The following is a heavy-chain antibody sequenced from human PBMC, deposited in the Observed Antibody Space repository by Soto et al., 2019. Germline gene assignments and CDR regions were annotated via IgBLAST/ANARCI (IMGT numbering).Heavy chain of an antibody. CDR1: GYPFTGYY. V-gene: IGHV1-2*02. J-gene: IGHJ4*02. CDR2: INPNSGGT. CDR3: ARDQFLEWLPHDY. D-gene: IGHD3-3*01. Sequence: ASVKVCSKASGYPFTGYYMHLVRQAPGQGPECMGWINPNSGGTNYAQKFQGRVTMTRDTSISTAYMELSRLRSYDTAVYYCARDQFLEWLPHDYWGQGTLVTVSS.